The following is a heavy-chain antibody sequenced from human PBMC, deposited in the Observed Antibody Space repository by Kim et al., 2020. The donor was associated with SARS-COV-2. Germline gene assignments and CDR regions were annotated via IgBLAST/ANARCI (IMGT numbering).Heavy chain of an antibody. CDR2: ISAASDYI. D-gene: IGHD1-1*01. Sequence: GGSLRLSCAASGFTFSSQSMNWARQAPGKGLEWVSSISAASDYIFYADSVKGRFTISRDNAKRSLFLQMNSLRAEDTALYYCTRGGRPGVRTDYWGQGTLVAVSS. CDR1: GFTFSSQS. J-gene: IGHJ4*02. V-gene: IGHV3-21*01. CDR3: TRGGRPGVRTDY.